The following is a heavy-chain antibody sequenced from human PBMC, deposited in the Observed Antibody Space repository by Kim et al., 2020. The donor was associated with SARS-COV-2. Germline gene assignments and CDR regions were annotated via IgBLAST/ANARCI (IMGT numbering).Heavy chain of an antibody. Sequence: GGSLRLSCAASGFTFSSYGMHWVRQAPGKGLEWVAVIWYDGSNKYYADSVKGRFTISRDNSKNTLYLQMNSLRAEDTAVYYCASVPLATYYYDSSGYSWGWGQGTLVTVSS. CDR1: GFTFSSYG. CDR2: IWYDGSNK. D-gene: IGHD3-22*01. J-gene: IGHJ4*02. CDR3: ASVPLATYYYDSSGYSWG. V-gene: IGHV3-33*01.